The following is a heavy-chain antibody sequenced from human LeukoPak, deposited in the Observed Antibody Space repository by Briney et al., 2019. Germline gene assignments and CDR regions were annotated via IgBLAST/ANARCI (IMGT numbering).Heavy chain of an antibody. Sequence: GGSLRLSCAASGFTFSSYAMSWVRQAPGKGLEWVAVIRHDETNSFYAGSVQGRFTISRDTSKKLLYLQMNSLRVEDTAVYYCAKEYTPSSPLGELDSWGQGTLVTVSS. CDR2: IRHDETNS. J-gene: IGHJ4*02. CDR1: GFTFSSYA. V-gene: IGHV3-30*02. CDR3: AKEYTPSSPLGELDS. D-gene: IGHD6-6*01.